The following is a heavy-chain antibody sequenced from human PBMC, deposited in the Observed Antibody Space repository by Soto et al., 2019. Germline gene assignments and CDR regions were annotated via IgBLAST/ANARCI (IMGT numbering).Heavy chain of an antibody. D-gene: IGHD6-13*01. Sequence: QTGGSLRLSCASSGFTCSRNAMSWVRQAPGKGLEWVSVMSGSGGSTYYADSVTGRFTISRDNAKNTLYLQMNSLRAEDTAVYYCAKGYREYSSSWFDYWGQGTLVTGSS. J-gene: IGHJ4*02. CDR3: AKGYREYSSSWFDY. V-gene: IGHV3-23*01. CDR1: GFTCSRNA. CDR2: MSGSGGST.